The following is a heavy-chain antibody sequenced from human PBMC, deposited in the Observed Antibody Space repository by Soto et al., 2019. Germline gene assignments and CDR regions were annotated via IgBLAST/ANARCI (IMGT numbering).Heavy chain of an antibody. CDR3: AKCPRYGMDV. J-gene: IGHJ6*02. CDR2: INPNTGVT. V-gene: IGHV1-2*02. Sequence: QVQLEQSGAEVRKPGASVKFSCKASGYTFIGFYMHWLRQAPGQVLEWVALINPNTGVTSSAQKFQGRVTMTRDKSSSTAYMEVSRLRSDDTAVYYCAKCPRYGMDVWGQGTTVIVS. CDR1: GYTFIGFY. D-gene: IGHD2-2*01.